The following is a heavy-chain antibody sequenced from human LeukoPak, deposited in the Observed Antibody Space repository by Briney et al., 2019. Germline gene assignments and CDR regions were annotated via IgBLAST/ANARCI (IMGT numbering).Heavy chain of an antibody. CDR3: AKSFLPIVGATDY. V-gene: IGHV3-53*01. D-gene: IGHD1-26*01. CDR1: GFTVSSNY. CDR2: IYSGGST. Sequence: GGSLRLSCAASGFTVSSNYMSWVRQAPGKGLEWVSVIYSGGSTYYADSVKGRFTISRDNSKNTLYLQMNSLRAEDTAVYYCAKSFLPIVGATDYWGQGTLVTVSS. J-gene: IGHJ4*02.